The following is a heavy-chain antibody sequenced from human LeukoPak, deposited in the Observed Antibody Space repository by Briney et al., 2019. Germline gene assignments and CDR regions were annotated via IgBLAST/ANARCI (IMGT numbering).Heavy chain of an antibody. J-gene: IGHJ4*02. CDR3: ARSPDYFDY. CDR1: GYTFTSYD. V-gene: IGHV1-8*01. Sequence: ASVKVSCKASGYTFTSYDINWVRQATGQGLEWMGWMNPNSGNTGYAQKFRGRVTMTRDTSISTAYMELSRLRSDDTAVYYCARSPDYFDYWGQGTLVTVSS. CDR2: MNPNSGNT.